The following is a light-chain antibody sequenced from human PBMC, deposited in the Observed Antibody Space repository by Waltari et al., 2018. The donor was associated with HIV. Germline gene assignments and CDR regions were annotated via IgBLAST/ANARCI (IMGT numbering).Light chain of an antibody. V-gene: IGLV1-51*01. CDR2: DNH. J-gene: IGLJ1*01. CDR1: SSYIGNHL. Sequence: QSMLPQPPSVSPAPGQKVTISHPLSSSYIGNHLLHWYQQLPGTAPKLLFSDNHERPSAIPNRFSGSKSGTSATLDITGLQTGDEADYYCGTWDSSLRVYVFGTGTKVTVL. CDR3: GTWDSSLRVYV.